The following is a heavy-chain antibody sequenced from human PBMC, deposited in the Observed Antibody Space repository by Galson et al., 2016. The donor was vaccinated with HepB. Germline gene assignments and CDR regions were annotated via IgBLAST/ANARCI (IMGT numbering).Heavy chain of an antibody. Sequence: SLRLSCAASGFTFNMYTMTWVRQAPGKGLEWVSSITPGSTYTHFADSVKGRFTISRDDAENSLYLHTNSLRAEDTALYYCARVVTPMAAANRGFGSWGQGTQVVVSS. CDR1: GFTFNMYT. D-gene: IGHD6-13*01. CDR3: ARVVTPMAAANRGFGS. J-gene: IGHJ5*02. V-gene: IGHV3-21*01. CDR2: ITPGSTYT.